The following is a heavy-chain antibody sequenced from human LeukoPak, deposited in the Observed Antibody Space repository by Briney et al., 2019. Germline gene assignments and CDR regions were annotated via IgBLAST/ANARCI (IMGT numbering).Heavy chain of an antibody. CDR1: GFTFSNYN. D-gene: IGHD3-10*01. V-gene: IGHV3-21*06. CDR2: ISSTSSYI. Sequence: GGSLRLSCAASGFTFSNYNFYWVRQAPGKGLDWVSSISSTSSYIYYADSVKGRFTISRDNAKNSLYLQMNSLRAEDTAVYYCARALWSGPVYYGMDVWGQGTTVTVSS. J-gene: IGHJ6*02. CDR3: ARALWSGPVYYGMDV.